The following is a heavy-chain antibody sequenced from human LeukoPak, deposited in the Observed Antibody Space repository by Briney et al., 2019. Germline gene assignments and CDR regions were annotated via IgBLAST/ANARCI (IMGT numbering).Heavy chain of an antibody. Sequence: SETLSLTCSVSGDSISNYYWNWIRQPPGQGLEWIGSIYHSGAAYYNPSLKSRVNISVDTSRNQFFLKLSSVTAADTAVYYCSRRGSLSDYWGQGTLVTVSS. CDR1: GDSISNYY. CDR2: IYHSGAA. J-gene: IGHJ4*02. V-gene: IGHV4-39*01. CDR3: SRRGSLSDY. D-gene: IGHD1-26*01.